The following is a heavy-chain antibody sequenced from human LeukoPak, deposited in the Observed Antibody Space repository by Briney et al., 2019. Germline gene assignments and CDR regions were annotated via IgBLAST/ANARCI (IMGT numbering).Heavy chain of an antibody. Sequence: PGRSLRLSCAASGFSFGDYAMSWVRQAPGKGLEWVSFIRTKVYGGTTEYAASVKGRFTISREDSKSTAYLQMNSLKTEDTAVYYCSSTPYHYDTRGIGFDYWGQGTLVTVSS. D-gene: IGHD3-22*01. CDR2: IRTKVYGGTT. J-gene: IGHJ4*02. CDR3: SSTPYHYDTRGIGFDY. CDR1: GFSFGDYA. V-gene: IGHV3-49*04.